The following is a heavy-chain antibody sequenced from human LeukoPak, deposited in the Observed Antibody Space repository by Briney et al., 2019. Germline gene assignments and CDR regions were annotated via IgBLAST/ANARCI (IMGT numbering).Heavy chain of an antibody. V-gene: IGHV1-8*01. CDR2: MNPNSGNT. Sequence: ASVKVSCKASGYTFTSYDINWVRQATGQGLEWMGWMNPNSGNTGYAQKFQGGVTMTRNTSISTAYMELSSLRSEDTAVYYCARDHTKLLRFWEWLRGPRFDYGGQGTLVTVSS. J-gene: IGHJ4*02. D-gene: IGHD3-3*01. CDR1: GYTFTSYD. CDR3: ARDHTKLLRFWEWLRGPRFDY.